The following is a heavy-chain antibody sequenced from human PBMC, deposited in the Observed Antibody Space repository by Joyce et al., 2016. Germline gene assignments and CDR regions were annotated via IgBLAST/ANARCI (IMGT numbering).Heavy chain of an antibody. V-gene: IGHV3-23*01. J-gene: IGHJ4*02. D-gene: IGHD1-26*01. CDR2: ISTGGVA. CDR1: GITFSTHA. Sequence: EVQLLESGGGLVQPGESLRLSCVASGITFSTHAMSWVRQAPGKGLEWVSAISTGGVAYYADSVKGRFTISRDNSKNTLHLQMSSLRVEDTAIYYCAGAAEYFWDQGTLVTVSS. CDR3: AGAAEYF.